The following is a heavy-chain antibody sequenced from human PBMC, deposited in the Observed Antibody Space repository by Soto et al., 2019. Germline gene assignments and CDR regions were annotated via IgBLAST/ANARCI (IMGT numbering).Heavy chain of an antibody. V-gene: IGHV3-30*18. CDR1: GFTFSSYG. Sequence: GGSLRLSCAASGFTFSSYGMHWVRQAPGKGLEWVAVISYDGSNKYYADSVKGRFTISRDNSKNTLYLQMNSLRAEDTAVYYCAKSLWARVVPAATYYYYYGMDVWGQGTTVTVSS. CDR2: ISYDGSNK. D-gene: IGHD2-2*01. CDR3: AKSLWARVVPAATYYYYYGMDV. J-gene: IGHJ6*02.